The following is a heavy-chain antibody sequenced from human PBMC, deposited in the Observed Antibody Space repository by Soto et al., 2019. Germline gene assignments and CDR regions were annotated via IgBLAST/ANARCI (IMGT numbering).Heavy chain of an antibody. Sequence: SETLSLTSPVSGGSISGYSWSWLRQPPGKGLEWIGYMYNTGSTVYNPSFKSRVTISVDTSKNQFSLKLNSVTAADTAVYYCARDLWGYCGTDCYPLDVWVQGTTVT. CDR3: ARDLWGYCGTDCYPLDV. CDR1: GGSISGYS. V-gene: IGHV4-59*01. D-gene: IGHD2-21*02. CDR2: MYNTGST. J-gene: IGHJ6*02.